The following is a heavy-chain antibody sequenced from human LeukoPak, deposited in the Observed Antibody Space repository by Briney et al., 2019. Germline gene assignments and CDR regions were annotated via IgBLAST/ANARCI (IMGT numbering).Heavy chain of an antibody. D-gene: IGHD3-3*01. Sequence: SETLSLTCAVYGGSFSGYYWSWIRQPPGKGLEWIGEINHSGSTNYNPSLKSRVTISVDTSKNQFSLNLSSVTAADTAVYYCARGDTIFGMVINWFDPWGQGTLVTVSS. CDR3: ARGDTIFGMVINWFDP. CDR1: GGSFSGYY. CDR2: INHSGST. J-gene: IGHJ5*02. V-gene: IGHV4-34*01.